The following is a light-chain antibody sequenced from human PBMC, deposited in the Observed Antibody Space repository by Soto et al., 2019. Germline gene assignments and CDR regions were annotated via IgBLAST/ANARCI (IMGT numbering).Light chain of an antibody. CDR3: YSSGGSPTVV. V-gene: IGLV2-23*02. J-gene: IGLJ1*01. CDR2: EVN. CDR1: SSNVGSYKL. Sequence: QSALTQPASVSGSPGQSITISCTGTSSNVGSYKLGSWYQQHPGKAPKLMIFEVNKRRSGVSNRLSGAKSGNTASLTISGLKVEDEADYYCYSSGGSPTVVFGTGTKLTVL.